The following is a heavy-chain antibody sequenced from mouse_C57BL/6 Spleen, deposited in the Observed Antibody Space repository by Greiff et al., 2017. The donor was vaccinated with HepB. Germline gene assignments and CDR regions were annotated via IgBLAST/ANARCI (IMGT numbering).Heavy chain of an antibody. CDR1: GFTFSDYG. D-gene: IGHD1-1*01. J-gene: IGHJ4*01. CDR2: ISSGSSTI. V-gene: IGHV5-17*01. Sequence: EVKLVESGGGLVKPGGSLKLSCAASGFTFSDYGMHWVRQAPEKGLEWVAYISSGSSTIYYADTVKGRFTISRDNAKNTLFLQMTSLRSEDTAMYYCARGGSPYAMDYWGQGTSVTVSS. CDR3: ARGGSPYAMDY.